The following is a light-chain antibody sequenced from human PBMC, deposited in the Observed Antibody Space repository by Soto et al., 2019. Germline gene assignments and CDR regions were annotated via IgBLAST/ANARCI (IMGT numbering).Light chain of an antibody. Sequence: DIQMTQSPSSVSASVGDRVTSTCRASQGVSSWLAWYQKKPGKAPKLLIYAASTLQSGVPSRFSGSGSGTDFTLTISSLQPEDFATYYCQQAYSFPLTFGQGTRLEIK. J-gene: IGKJ5*01. CDR1: QGVSSW. V-gene: IGKV1-12*01. CDR3: QQAYSFPLT. CDR2: AAS.